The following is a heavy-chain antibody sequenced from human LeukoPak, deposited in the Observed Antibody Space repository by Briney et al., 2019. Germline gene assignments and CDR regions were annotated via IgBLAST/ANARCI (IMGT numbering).Heavy chain of an antibody. CDR1: GFTFSNYW. CDR2: IKTDGSGK. CDR3: ATYSSLNRREFQF. V-gene: IGHV3-7*01. Sequence: GGSLRLSCEGSGFTFSNYWMGWVRQAPGKGLQWVANIKTDGSGKYYVDSVKGRFTISRDNAKNSLYLQMNSLRAEDTAVYYCATYSSLNRREFQFWGQGTLLTVSS. D-gene: IGHD3-22*01. J-gene: IGHJ1*01.